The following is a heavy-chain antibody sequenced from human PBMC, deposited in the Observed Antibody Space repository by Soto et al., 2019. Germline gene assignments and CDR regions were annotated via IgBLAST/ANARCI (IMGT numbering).Heavy chain of an antibody. J-gene: IGHJ4*02. CDR3: ARGVAFLDY. D-gene: IGHD2-15*01. Sequence: ASVKVSCKASGYTFSSYAIHWARQAPGQGLEWMGWIHAGNGNTKYSQSFQGRDTISRDTSATTAHMELKSLRTEDTAVYCCARGVAFLDYWGQATQVTVTS. CDR2: IHAGNGNT. CDR1: GYTFSSYA. V-gene: IGHV1-3*01.